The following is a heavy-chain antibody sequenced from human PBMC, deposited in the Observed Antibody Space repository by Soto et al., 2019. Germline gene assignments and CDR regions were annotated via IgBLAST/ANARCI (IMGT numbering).Heavy chain of an antibody. D-gene: IGHD5-12*01. CDR1: GFRFSDFA. J-gene: IGHJ4*02. V-gene: IGHV3-23*01. CDR3: AKGAEGYVVSSLDS. Sequence: EVQLLESGGGFVQPGGSLRLSCAASGFRFSDFAMTWVRQAPGRGLEWVSGITGTASSTYYADSVKGRFTISRDNSKNTLYLQINSLRAEDTAIYYCAKGAEGYVVSSLDSWGQGTLVTVSS. CDR2: ITGTASST.